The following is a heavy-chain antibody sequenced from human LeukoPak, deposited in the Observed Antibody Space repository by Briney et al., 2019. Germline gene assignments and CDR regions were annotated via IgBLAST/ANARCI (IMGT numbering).Heavy chain of an antibody. CDR3: ASLSRGYFDY. J-gene: IGHJ4*02. CDR2: IYYSGST. CDR1: GGSISSYY. V-gene: IGHV4-59*01. D-gene: IGHD3-10*01. Sequence: SETLSLTCTVSGGSISSYYWSWIRQPPGKGLEWIGYIYYSGSTNYNPSLKSRVTISVHTSKNQFSLKLCSVTAADTAVYYCASLSRGYFDYWGQGTLVTVSS.